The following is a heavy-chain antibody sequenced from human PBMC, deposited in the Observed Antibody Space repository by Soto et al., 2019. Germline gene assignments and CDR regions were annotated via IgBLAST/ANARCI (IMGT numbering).Heavy chain of an antibody. CDR1: GFKFRNYT. D-gene: IGHD3-16*01. CDR3: ARAHTMMILDRFDT. J-gene: IGHJ5*01. CDR2: SWFDGSKK. V-gene: IGHV3-33*01. Sequence: XGCLRVTGAASGFKFRNYTIHWVRQAPGKGLEWLAVSWFDGSKKYYADSVKGRFTIARDNSKNTVYLDMKSLTADDSGVFYCARAHTMMILDRFDTWGQGTLVTVSS.